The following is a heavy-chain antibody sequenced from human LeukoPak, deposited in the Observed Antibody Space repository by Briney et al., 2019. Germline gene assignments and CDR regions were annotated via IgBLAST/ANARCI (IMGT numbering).Heavy chain of an antibody. J-gene: IGHJ4*02. CDR3: ARGLGYSSVDY. CDR1: GGSISSGGYY. Sequence: SETLPLTCTVSGGSISSGGYYWSWIRQHPGKGLEWIGYIYYSGSTYYNPSLKSRVTISVDTSKNQFSVKLSSVTAADTAVYYCARGLGYSSVDYWGQGTLVTVSS. CDR2: IYYSGST. V-gene: IGHV4-31*03. D-gene: IGHD5-24*01.